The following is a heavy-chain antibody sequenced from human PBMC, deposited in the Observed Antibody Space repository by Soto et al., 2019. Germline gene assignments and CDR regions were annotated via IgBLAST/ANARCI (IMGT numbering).Heavy chain of an antibody. CDR2: INPSGGST. CDR1: GYTFTSYY. J-gene: IGHJ6*02. CDR3: ARDGGVYAPYYYYGMDV. Sequence: ASVKVSCKASGYTFTSYYMHWVRQAPGQGLEWMGIINPSGGSTSYAQKFQGRVTMTRDTSTSTVYMELNSLRSEDTAVYYCARDGGVYAPYYYYGMDVWGQGTTVTVSS. D-gene: IGHD2-8*01. V-gene: IGHV1-46*01.